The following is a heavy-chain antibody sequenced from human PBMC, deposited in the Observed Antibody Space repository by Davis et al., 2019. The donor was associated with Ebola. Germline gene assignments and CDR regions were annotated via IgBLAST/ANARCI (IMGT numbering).Heavy chain of an antibody. CDR1: GFTFSGSA. V-gene: IGHV3-73*01. CDR3: TRQRGYSGYDYYYYYGMDV. Sequence: GGSLRLSCAASGFTFSGSAMHWVRQASGKGLEWVGRIRSNANSYATAYAASVNGRFTISSDDSKNTAYLQMNSLKTEDTAVYYCTRQRGYSGYDYYYYYGMDVWGQGTTVTVSS. D-gene: IGHD5-12*01. CDR2: IRSNANSYAT. J-gene: IGHJ6*02.